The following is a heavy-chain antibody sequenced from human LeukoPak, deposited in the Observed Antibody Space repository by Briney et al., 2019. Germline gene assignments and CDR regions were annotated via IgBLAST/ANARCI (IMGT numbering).Heavy chain of an antibody. CDR1: GFTFSSYS. J-gene: IGHJ4*02. D-gene: IGHD1-26*01. CDR2: ISSSSSYI. V-gene: IGHV3-21*01. Sequence: GGSLRLSCAASGFTFSSYSMNWVRQAPGKGLEWVSSISSSSSYIYYADSVKGRFTISRDNAKNSLYLQMNSLRAEDTAVYYCARQQGPWELPHLYYFDYWGQGTLVTVSS. CDR3: ARQQGPWELPHLYYFDY.